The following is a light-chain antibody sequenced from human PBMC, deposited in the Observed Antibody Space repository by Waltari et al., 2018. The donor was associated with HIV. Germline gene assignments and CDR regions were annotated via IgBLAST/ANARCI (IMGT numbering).Light chain of an antibody. CDR1: PSNIGGNS. V-gene: IGLV1-44*01. J-gene: IGLJ2*01. CDR3: ATWDDTMSVV. Sequence: SLLTQPPSVSGAPGQRVNISCSGGPSNIGGNSVNWYRQLPGTAPILLIYNNAQRPSSVPVRFSGSKSATSASLVISGLQSDDEADYYCATWDDTMSVVFGGGTRLTVL. CDR2: NNA.